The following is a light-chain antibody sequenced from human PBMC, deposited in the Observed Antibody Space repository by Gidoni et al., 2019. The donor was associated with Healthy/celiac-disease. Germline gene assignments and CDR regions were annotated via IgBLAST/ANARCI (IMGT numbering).Light chain of an antibody. CDR2: AAS. CDR3: QQSYSTPPT. CDR1: QSISSY. J-gene: IGKJ1*01. V-gene: IGKV1-39*01. Sequence: DIQMTQSPSSLSASVADRVTITCRASQSISSYLNWYQQKPGKAPKLLIYAASSLHSGVSSRFSGSGAGTDFTLTISSLQPEDFANYYCQQSYSTPPTFGQGTKVEIK.